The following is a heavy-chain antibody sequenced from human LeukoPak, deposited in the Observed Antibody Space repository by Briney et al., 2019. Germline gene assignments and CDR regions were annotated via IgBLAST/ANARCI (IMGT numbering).Heavy chain of an antibody. CDR3: GKTDIYFNPIDY. CDR1: GGSISSGDYY. D-gene: IGHD3-9*01. V-gene: IGHV4-30-4*01. Sequence: SQTLSLTCTVSGGSISSGDYYWSWIRQPPGKGLEWIGYIYYSGSTYYNPSLKSRVTMSMDYSKNQFSLSVTSVTAADTAIYYCGKTDIYFNPIDYWGPGSLVTVSS. J-gene: IGHJ4*02. CDR2: IYYSGST.